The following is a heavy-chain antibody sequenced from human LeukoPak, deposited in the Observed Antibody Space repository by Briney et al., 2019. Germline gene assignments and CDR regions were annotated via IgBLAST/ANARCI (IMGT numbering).Heavy chain of an antibody. CDR3: AKDISRGLVTMVRGSLSDY. D-gene: IGHD3-10*01. Sequence: GGSLRLSCAASGFSFSSYAMSWVRQAPGKGLEWVSTISSSGSSTYYADSVKGRFTISRDNSKSTLYVQMDSLRVEDTAIYYCAKDISRGLVTMVRGSLSDYWGQGTLVTVSS. V-gene: IGHV3-23*01. CDR1: GFSFSSYA. J-gene: IGHJ4*02. CDR2: ISSSGSST.